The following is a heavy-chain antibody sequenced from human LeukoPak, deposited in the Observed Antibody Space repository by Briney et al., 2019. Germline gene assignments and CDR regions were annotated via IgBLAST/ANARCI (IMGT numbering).Heavy chain of an antibody. CDR1: GYTFTGYY. J-gene: IGHJ6*02. CDR3: ARARRRITIFGVVTGHGMDV. V-gene: IGHV1-2*02. D-gene: IGHD3-3*01. Sequence: GASVKVSCKASGYTFTGYYMRWVRQAPGQGLEWMGWINPNSGGTNYEQNIQGRVTMPRDTSISTAYMELSRLRSDDTAVYYCARARRRITIFGVVTGHGMDVWGQGTPVTVSS. CDR2: INPNSGGT.